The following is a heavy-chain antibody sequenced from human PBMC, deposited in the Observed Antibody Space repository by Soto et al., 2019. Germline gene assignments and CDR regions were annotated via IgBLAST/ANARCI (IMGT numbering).Heavy chain of an antibody. Sequence: EVQLLESGGGLVQPGGSLRLSCAASGFTFSSYAMRWVRQAPGEGLEWVSAISGSGDSTYYADSVKGRFTISRDNSQNQLFPAMNRLGAEDTAVYYCGGRGSGSLYDLWGQGTLVTVSS. J-gene: IGHJ5*02. CDR3: GGRGSGSLYDL. V-gene: IGHV3-23*01. CDR1: GFTFSSYA. D-gene: IGHD1-26*01. CDR2: ISGSGDST.